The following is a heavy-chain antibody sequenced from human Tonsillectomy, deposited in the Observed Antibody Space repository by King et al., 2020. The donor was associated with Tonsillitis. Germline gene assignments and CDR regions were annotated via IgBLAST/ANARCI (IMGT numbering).Heavy chain of an antibody. CDR1: GGSISSYY. CDR2: ISYSGST. D-gene: IGHD2-15*01. J-gene: IGHJ4*02. CDR3: ARGSLAYYFDY. V-gene: IGHV4-59*01. Sequence: QLQESGPGLVKPSETLSLTCTVSGGSISSYYWSWIRQPPGKGLEWIGYISYSGSTNYNPSLTSRVTISVDTSKNQFSLKLSSVTAADTAVYYCARGSLAYYFDYWGQGTLVTVSS.